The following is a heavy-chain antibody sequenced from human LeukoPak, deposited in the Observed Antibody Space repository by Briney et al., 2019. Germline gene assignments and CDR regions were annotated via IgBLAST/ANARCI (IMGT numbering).Heavy chain of an antibody. CDR2: IYYSGST. Sequence: PSETLSLTCTVSGGSISSYYWSWIRQPPGKGLEWIGYIYYSGSTNYNPSLKSRVTMSVDTSKNQFSLKLSSVTAADTAVYYCAREAGAHDYWGQGTLVTVSS. CDR3: AREAGAHDY. V-gene: IGHV4-59*12. D-gene: IGHD3-10*01. J-gene: IGHJ4*02. CDR1: GGSISSYY.